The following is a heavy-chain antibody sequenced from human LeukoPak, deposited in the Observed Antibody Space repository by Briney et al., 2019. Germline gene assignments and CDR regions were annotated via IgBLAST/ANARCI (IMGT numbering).Heavy chain of an antibody. CDR1: GGSISSYY. V-gene: IGHV4-59*12. D-gene: IGHD3-3*01. CDR3: ASRNFGVVTD. J-gene: IGHJ4*02. Sequence: SETLSLTCTVSGGSISSYYWSWIRQSSGRGLEWLGYIHFGGSTKYNPSLKSPVTISIDTSRTQFSLRVYSVTAADTAVYYCASRNFGVVTDWGQGTLVTVSS. CDR2: IHFGGST.